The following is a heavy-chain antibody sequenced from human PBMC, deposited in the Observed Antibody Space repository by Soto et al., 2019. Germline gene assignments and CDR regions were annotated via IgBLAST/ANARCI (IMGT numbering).Heavy chain of an antibody. CDR2: IIPIFGTA. J-gene: IGHJ6*02. CDR1: GGTFSSYA. D-gene: IGHD3-3*01. V-gene: IGHV1-69*06. CDR3: ARSLRFLEWSPSGSYYYYGMDV. Sequence: SVKVSCKASGGTFSSYAISWVRQAPGQGLEWMGGIIPIFGTANYAQKFQGRVTITADKSTSTAYTELSSLRSEDTAVYYCARSLRFLEWSPSGSYYYYGMDVWGQGTTVTVSS.